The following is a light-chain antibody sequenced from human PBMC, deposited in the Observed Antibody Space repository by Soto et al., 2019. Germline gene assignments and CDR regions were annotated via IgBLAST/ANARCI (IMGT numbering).Light chain of an antibody. J-gene: IGKJ4*01. CDR3: QRYDDAPLT. V-gene: IGKV1-27*01. CDR2: AAY. Sequence: DIQMTQSSSSLSSSVGDRVTMTCRSCQAIANYLVWYQQQPGAVAKLLIYAAYTLHWGVPSRFSGSGYGTDFTLTISSLQPEDVGSYYWQRYDDAPLTFGGGTKVEIK. CDR1: QAIANY.